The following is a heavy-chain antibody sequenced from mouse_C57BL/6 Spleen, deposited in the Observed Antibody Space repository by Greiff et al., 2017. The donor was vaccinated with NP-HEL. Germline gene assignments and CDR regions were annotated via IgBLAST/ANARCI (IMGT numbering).Heavy chain of an antibody. J-gene: IGHJ3*01. CDR1: GFSLTSYG. V-gene: IGHV2-6*01. CDR2: IWGVGST. CDR3: ASGDSRFAY. Sequence: VKVVESGPGLVAPSQSLSITCTVSGFSLTSYGVDWVRQSPGKGLEWLGVIWGVGSTNYNSALKSRLSISKDNSKSQVFLKMNSLQTDDTAMYYCASGDSRFAYWGQGTLVTVSA.